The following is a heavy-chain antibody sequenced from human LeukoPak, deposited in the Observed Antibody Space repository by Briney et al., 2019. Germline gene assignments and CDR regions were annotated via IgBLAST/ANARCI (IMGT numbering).Heavy chain of an antibody. J-gene: IGHJ4*02. V-gene: IGHV1-69*05. D-gene: IGHD7-27*01. CDR2: IIPIFGTA. CDR3: ASVNWGSSAYFDY. Sequence: ASVKVSCKASGGTFSSYAISWVRQAPGQGLEWMGGIIPIFGTANYAQKFQGRVTITTDESTSTAYMELSSLRSEDTAVYYCASVNWGSSAYFDYWGQGTLVTVSS. CDR1: GGTFSSYA.